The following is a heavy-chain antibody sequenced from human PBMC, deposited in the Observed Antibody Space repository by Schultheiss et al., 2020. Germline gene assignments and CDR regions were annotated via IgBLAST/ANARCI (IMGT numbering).Heavy chain of an antibody. CDR3: ARDNYDSSGLNWFDP. J-gene: IGHJ5*02. CDR2: INWNGGST. D-gene: IGHD3-22*01. Sequence: SCAASGFTFDDYGMSWVRQAPGKGLEWVSGINWNGGSTGYADSVKGRFTISRDNAKNSLYLQMNSLRAEDTALYHCARDNYDSSGLNWFDPWGQGTLVTVSS. CDR1: GFTFDDYG. V-gene: IGHV3-20*01.